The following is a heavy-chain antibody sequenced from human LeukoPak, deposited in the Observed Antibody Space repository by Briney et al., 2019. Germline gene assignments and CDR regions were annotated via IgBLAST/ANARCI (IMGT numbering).Heavy chain of an antibody. CDR3: ARESEDCSSTSCYLISFDY. CDR1: GFTFSSYA. J-gene: IGHJ4*02. D-gene: IGHD2-2*01. V-gene: IGHV3-30-3*01. CDR2: ISYDGSNK. Sequence: PGGSLRLSCAASGFTFSSYAMHWVRQVPGKGLEWVAVISYDGSNKYYADSVKGRFTISRDNSKNTLYLQMNSLRGEDTAVFYCARESEDCSSTSCYLISFDYWGQGTLVTVSS.